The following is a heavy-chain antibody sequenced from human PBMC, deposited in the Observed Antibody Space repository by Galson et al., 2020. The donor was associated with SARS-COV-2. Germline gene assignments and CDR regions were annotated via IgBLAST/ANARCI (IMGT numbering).Heavy chain of an antibody. CDR3: ARDIGITIFGVATQGWFDP. CDR2: IYYSGST. J-gene: IGHJ5*02. Sequence: LEWIGSIYYSGSTYYNPSLKSRVTISVDTSKNQFSLKLSSVTAADTAVYYCARDIGITIFGVATQGWFDPWGQGTLVTVSS. D-gene: IGHD3-3*01. V-gene: IGHV4-39*07.